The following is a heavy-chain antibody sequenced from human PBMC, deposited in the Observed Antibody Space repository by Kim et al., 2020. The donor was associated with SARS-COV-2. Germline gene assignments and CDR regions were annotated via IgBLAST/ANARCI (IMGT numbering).Heavy chain of an antibody. J-gene: IGHJ4*02. D-gene: IGHD4-4*01. Sequence: SETLSLTCAVYGGSFSGYYWSWIRQPPGKGLEWIGEINHSGSTNYNPSLKSRVTISVDTSKNQFSLKLSSVTAADTAVYYCARGPWVGYSNYPFDYWGQG. CDR1: GGSFSGYY. V-gene: IGHV4-34*01. CDR2: INHSGST. CDR3: ARGPWVGYSNYPFDY.